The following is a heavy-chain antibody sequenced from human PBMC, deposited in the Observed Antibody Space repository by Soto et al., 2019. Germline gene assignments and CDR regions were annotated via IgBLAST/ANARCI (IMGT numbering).Heavy chain of an antibody. CDR3: ESRTRIISRLYYYYYYRIDV. J-gene: IGHJ6*02. Sequence: SETLSLTCTVSGGYISSYYWSWIRQPPGKGVEWIGYIYNSGSTNYNPSLKSRVTISVDTSKNQFSLKLSSVTAADTAVYYCESRTRIISRLYYYYYYRIDVWGQGTPVTVPS. CDR1: GGYISSYY. D-gene: IGHD3-10*01. CDR2: IYNSGST. V-gene: IGHV4-59*12.